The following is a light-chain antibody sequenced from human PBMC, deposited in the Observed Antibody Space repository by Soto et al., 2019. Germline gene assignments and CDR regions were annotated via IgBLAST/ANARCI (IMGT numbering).Light chain of an antibody. J-gene: IGLJ1*01. V-gene: IGLV1-40*01. CDR3: HSYANRMSGYV. CDR2: VNS. CDR1: STNIGAGYD. Sequence: QSVLTQPPSVSGSPGQRVTISCTGSSTNIGAGYDVHWYQQLPGTAPKLLIYVNSNRPSGVPDRFSGSKSGTSASLAITGLQAEAEAEYYCHSYANRMSGYVFGTGTQLTVL.